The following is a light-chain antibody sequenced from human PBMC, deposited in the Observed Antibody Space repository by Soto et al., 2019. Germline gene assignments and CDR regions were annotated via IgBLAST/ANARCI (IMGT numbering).Light chain of an antibody. CDR3: QQYYSFPRT. Sequence: DIQMTQSPSSVSASVGDRVTITCRASQDISSWVAWYQQKPGKAPELLIYAASTLQSGVPSRFSGSGSGTDSTLTISCLQSEDFATYYCQQYYSFPRTFGQGTKVDIK. J-gene: IGKJ1*01. CDR2: AAS. V-gene: IGKV1-12*01. CDR1: QDISSW.